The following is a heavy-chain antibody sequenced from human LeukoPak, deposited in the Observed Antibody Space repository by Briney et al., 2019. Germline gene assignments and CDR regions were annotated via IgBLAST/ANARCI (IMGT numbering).Heavy chain of an antibody. CDR3: AREGGENYDILTGYYAPYFDY. Sequence: GGSLRLSCAASGFTFSSYSMNWGRQAPGKGLGLVSSISSSSSYIYYADSVKGQFTISRDNAKNSLYLQMNSLRAEDTAVYYCAREGGENYDILTGYYAPYFDYWGQGTLVTVSS. CDR2: ISSSSSYI. J-gene: IGHJ4*02. CDR1: GFTFSSYS. D-gene: IGHD3-9*01. V-gene: IGHV3-21*01.